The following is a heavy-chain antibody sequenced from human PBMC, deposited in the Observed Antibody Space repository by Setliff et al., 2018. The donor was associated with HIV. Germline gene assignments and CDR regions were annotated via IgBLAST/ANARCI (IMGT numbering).Heavy chain of an antibody. Sequence: GSLRLSCAASGFTFSSYWMSWVRQAPGKGLEWVANIKQDGSEKYYVDSVKGRFTISRDNSKNSLYLQMNSLRTEDTALYYCVKNIGGYESLHYFDYWGQGTLVTVSS. D-gene: IGHD3-16*01. J-gene: IGHJ4*02. CDR1: GFTFSSYW. CDR2: IKQDGSEK. CDR3: VKNIGGYESLHYFDY. V-gene: IGHV3-7*03.